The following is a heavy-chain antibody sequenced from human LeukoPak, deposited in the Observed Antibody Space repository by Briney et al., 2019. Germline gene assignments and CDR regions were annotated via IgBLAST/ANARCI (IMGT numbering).Heavy chain of an antibody. V-gene: IGHV1-69*05. CDR3: ARAEGSITMVRGAMDV. CDR1: GGTFSSYA. D-gene: IGHD3-10*01. J-gene: IGHJ6*03. Sequence: SVKVSWKASGGTFSSYAISWVRQAPGQGLEWMGGIIPIFGTANYAQKFQGRVTITTDESTSTAYMELSSLRSEDTAVYYCARAEGSITMVRGAMDVWGKGTTVTVSS. CDR2: IIPIFGTA.